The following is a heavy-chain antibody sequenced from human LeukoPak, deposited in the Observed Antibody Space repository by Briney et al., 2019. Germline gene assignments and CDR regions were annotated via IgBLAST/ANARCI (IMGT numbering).Heavy chain of an antibody. D-gene: IGHD2-15*01. V-gene: IGHV3-23*01. CDR2: ISGSGGST. Sequence: GGSLRLSCAASGFTFSSYAMSWVRQAPRKGLEWVSAISGSGGSTYYADSVKGRFTISRDNSKNTLYLQMNSLRAEDTAVYYCAKDPRYCSGGSCQGDYYFDYWGQGTLVTVSS. J-gene: IGHJ4*02. CDR3: AKDPRYCSGGSCQGDYYFDY. CDR1: GFTFSSYA.